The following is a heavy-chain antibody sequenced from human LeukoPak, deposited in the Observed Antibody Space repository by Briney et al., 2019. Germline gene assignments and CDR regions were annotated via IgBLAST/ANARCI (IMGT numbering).Heavy chain of an antibody. CDR2: IYHSGST. Sequence: SETLSLTCTVSGYSISSGYYWGWIRQPPGRGLEWIGSIYHSGSTYCNPSLKSRVTISVDTSKNQFSLKLSSVTAADTAVYYCARNRYDILTGYHYYCYMDVWGKGTTVTVSS. D-gene: IGHD3-9*01. CDR1: GYSISSGYY. V-gene: IGHV4-38-2*02. CDR3: ARNRYDILTGYHYYCYMDV. J-gene: IGHJ6*03.